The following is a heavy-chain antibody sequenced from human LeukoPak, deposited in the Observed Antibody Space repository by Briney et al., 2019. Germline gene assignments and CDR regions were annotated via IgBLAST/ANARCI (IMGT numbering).Heavy chain of an antibody. CDR1: GGSISSYY. Sequence: SETLSLTCTVSGGSISSYYWSWLRQPPGKGLEWIGYIYYSGITNYNPSLKSRVTISVDTSKNQFSLKLSSLTAADTAVCYCARDKYCSSTSCSPLFDYWGQGTLVTVSS. V-gene: IGHV4-59*01. CDR2: IYYSGIT. D-gene: IGHD2-2*01. CDR3: ARDKYCSSTSCSPLFDY. J-gene: IGHJ4*02.